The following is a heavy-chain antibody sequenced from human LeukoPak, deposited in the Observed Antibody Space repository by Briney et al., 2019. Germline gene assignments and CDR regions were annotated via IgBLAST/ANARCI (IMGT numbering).Heavy chain of an antibody. J-gene: IGHJ6*03. CDR2: IIPIFGTA. CDR1: GGTFSSYA. Sequence: ASVKVSCKASGGTFSSYAISWVRQAPGQGLEWMGGIIPIFGTANYAQKFQGRVTITADESTSTAYMELSSLRSEDTAVYYCARSISAENYYYYYYMDVWGKGTTVTISS. CDR3: ARSISAENYYYYYYMDV. D-gene: IGHD6-6*01. V-gene: IGHV1-69*13.